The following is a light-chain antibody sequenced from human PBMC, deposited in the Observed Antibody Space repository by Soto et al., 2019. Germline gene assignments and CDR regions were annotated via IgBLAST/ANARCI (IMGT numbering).Light chain of an antibody. V-gene: IGLV2-23*01. CDR1: SSDVGSYNL. Sequence: QSALTQPASVSGSPGQSITISCTGTSSDVGSYNLVSWYQQHPDKAPKLMIYEGSKRPSGVSNRFSGSKSGNTASLTISGLQAEDEADYYCCSYAGSSAGVFCGGTKLTVL. CDR3: CSYAGSSAGV. CDR2: EGS. J-gene: IGLJ3*02.